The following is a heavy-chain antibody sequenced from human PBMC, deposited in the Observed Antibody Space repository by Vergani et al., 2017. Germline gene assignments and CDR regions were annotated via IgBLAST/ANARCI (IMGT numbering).Heavy chain of an antibody. D-gene: IGHD6-13*01. J-gene: IGHJ3*02. CDR1: GFTFSSYS. Sequence: QVQLVESGGGVVQPGRSLRLSCAASGFTFSSYSMHWVRQAPGKGLEWVAVISYDGSNKYYADSVKGRFTISRDNSKNTLYLQMNSLRAEDTAVYYCARGGSRDAVDIWDQGTMVTVSS. CDR2: ISYDGSNK. CDR3: ARGGSRDAVDI. V-gene: IGHV3-30-3*01.